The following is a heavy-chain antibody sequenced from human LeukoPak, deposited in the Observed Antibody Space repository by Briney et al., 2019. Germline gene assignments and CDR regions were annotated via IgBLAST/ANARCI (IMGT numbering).Heavy chain of an antibody. CDR3: ARPRYYYDSSGYWGNYFDY. J-gene: IGHJ4*02. CDR2: ISSSGSTI. Sequence: PGGSLRLFCAASGFTFSSYEMNWVRQAPGKGLEWVSYISSSGSTIYYADSVKGRFTISRDNAKNSLYLQMNSLRAEDTAVYYCARPRYYYDSSGYWGNYFDYWGQGTLVTVSS. CDR1: GFTFSSYE. D-gene: IGHD3-22*01. V-gene: IGHV3-48*03.